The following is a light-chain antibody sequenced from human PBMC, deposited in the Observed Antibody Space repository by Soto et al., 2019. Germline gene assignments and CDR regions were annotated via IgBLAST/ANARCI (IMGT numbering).Light chain of an antibody. Sequence: QSALTQPASVSESPGQSITISCTGTSSDVGNYNYVSWYQQHPGKAPKLMIYEVSNRPSGVSNRFSGSKSGNTASLTISGLQAEDEADYYCSSYTSSSTLGFGGGTQLTVL. CDR2: EVS. CDR1: SSDVGNYNY. J-gene: IGLJ2*01. CDR3: SSYTSSSTLG. V-gene: IGLV2-14*01.